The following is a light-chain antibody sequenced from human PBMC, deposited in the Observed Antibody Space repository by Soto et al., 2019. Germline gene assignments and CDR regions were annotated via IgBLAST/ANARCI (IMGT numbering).Light chain of an antibody. V-gene: IGLV1-40*01. CDR2: GNS. J-gene: IGLJ2*01. CDR3: QSYDSSLSASVV. Sequence: QSVLTQPPSVSGAPGQRVTISCTGSSSNIGAGYDVHWYQQLPGTAPNLLIYGNSNRPSGVPDRFSGSKSGTSASLAITGLQAEDEADYYCQSYDSSLSASVVFGGGTQLTVL. CDR1: SSNIGAGYD.